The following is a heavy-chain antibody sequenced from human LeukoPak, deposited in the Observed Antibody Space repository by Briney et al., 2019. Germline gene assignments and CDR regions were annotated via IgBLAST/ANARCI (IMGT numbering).Heavy chain of an antibody. D-gene: IGHD5-12*01. Sequence: SETLSLTCTVSGGSISSSSYYWGWIRQPPGKGLEWIGSIYYSGSTYYNPSLKSRATISVDTSNNQFSLNLNSVIAADTAVYYCARSHRRGDTGYDRVGFDSWGQGTLVTVSS. CDR1: GGSISSSSYY. CDR2: IYYSGST. V-gene: IGHV4-39*07. J-gene: IGHJ4*02. CDR3: ARSHRRGDTGYDRVGFDS.